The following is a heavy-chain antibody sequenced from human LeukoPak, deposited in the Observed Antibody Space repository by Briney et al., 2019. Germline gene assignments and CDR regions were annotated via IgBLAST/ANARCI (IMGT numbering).Heavy chain of an antibody. V-gene: IGHV4-34*01. CDR2: INHSGST. Sequence: PSETLSLTCAVYGGSFSGYYWSWIRQPPGKGLEWIGEINHSGSTNYNPSLKSRVTISVDTSKNQFSLKLSSVTAADTAVYYCARVSDTAMVGSDYWGQGTLVTVSS. CDR1: GGSFSGYY. D-gene: IGHD5-18*01. J-gene: IGHJ4*02. CDR3: ARVSDTAMVGSDY.